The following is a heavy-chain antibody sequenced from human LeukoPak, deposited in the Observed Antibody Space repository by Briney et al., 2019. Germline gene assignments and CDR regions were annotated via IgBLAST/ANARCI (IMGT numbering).Heavy chain of an antibody. J-gene: IGHJ4*02. V-gene: IGHV3-7*01. Sequence: HPGGSLRLSCAASGFTFSNYWMSWVRQAPGKGLEWVANIKEDGSVIYYVDSVKGRFTISRDNTKNSLYLQIHSLRAEDTAVYYCARVGAARGGYFFDYWGQGTLVTVSS. CDR3: ARVGAARGGYFFDY. CDR2: IKEDGSVI. CDR1: GFTFSNYW. D-gene: IGHD1-26*01.